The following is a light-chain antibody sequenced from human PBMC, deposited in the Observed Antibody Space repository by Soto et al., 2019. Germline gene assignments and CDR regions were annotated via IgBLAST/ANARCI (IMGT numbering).Light chain of an antibody. J-gene: IGKJ2*01. CDR1: QSVSSSY. CDR2: GAS. V-gene: IGKV3-20*01. CDR3: QQYGSSPGYT. Sequence: EIVLTQSPGTLSLSPGERATLSCRASQSVSSSYLAWYQQKPGQAPRLLIYGASSRATGIPDRFSGSGSGTALTLTISRLETEDFAVYYCQQYGSSPGYTFGQGTKLEIK.